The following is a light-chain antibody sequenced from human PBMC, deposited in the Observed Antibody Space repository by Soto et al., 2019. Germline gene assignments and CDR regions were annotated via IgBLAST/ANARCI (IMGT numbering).Light chain of an antibody. CDR1: QSVDIN. CDR2: GAS. V-gene: IGKV3-15*01. CDR3: QQYRNWPRT. J-gene: IGKJ1*01. Sequence: EIVLTQSPATLSVSPGERATLSCRASQSVDINLAWYQQKPGQAPRLLIYGASTRATDMPGRFSGRGSGTEFTLTISSLQSEDFAVYYCQQYRNWPRTFGQGTKVDIK.